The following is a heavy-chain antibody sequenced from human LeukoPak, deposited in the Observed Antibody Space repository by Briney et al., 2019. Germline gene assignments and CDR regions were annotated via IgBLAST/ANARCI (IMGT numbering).Heavy chain of an antibody. D-gene: IGHD1-26*01. CDR2: MNPNSGNT. Sequence: ASVKVSCKASGYTFTSYDINWVRQATGQGLEWMGWMNPNSGNTGYAQKFQGRVTMTRNTSISTAYMELSSLRSEDTAVYYCARARGESYYGYYYYYMDVWGKGTTVTVSS. CDR1: GYTFTSYD. V-gene: IGHV1-8*01. J-gene: IGHJ6*03. CDR3: ARARGESYYGYYYYYMDV.